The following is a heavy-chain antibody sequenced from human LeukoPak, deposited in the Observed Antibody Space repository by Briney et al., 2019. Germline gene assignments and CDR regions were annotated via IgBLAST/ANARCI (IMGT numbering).Heavy chain of an antibody. J-gene: IGHJ5*02. CDR1: GFTLSNYD. V-gene: IGHV3-21*01. CDR3: ARADCSSSTCYLRRSWFDP. D-gene: IGHD2-2*01. CDR2: ISTSSRYI. Sequence: GGSLRLSCAASGFTLSNYDMNWVRQAPGKGLEWVSSISTSSRYIYYKDSVRGRFTISRDAAKNSLHLEMNSLRAEDTAVYYCARADCSSSTCYLRRSWFDPWGQGTLVTVSS.